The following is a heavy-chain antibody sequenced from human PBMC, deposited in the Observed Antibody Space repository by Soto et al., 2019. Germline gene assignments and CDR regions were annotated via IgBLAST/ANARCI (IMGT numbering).Heavy chain of an antibody. V-gene: IGHV3-23*01. J-gene: IGHJ4*02. CDR1: GFTFSSYA. CDR2: ISGSGVTT. Sequence: PGGSLRLSCAASGFTFSSYAMSWVRQAPGKGLEWVSAISGSGVTTYYADSVKGRFTISRDNSKNTLYLQMNSLKAEDTAVYYCAKDRSSSSSWYYFFDYWGQGTLVTVSS. D-gene: IGHD6-13*01. CDR3: AKDRSSSSSWYYFFDY.